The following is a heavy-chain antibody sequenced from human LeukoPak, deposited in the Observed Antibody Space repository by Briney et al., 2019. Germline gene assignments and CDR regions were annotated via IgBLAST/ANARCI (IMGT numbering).Heavy chain of an antibody. D-gene: IGHD3-16*01. J-gene: IGHJ4*02. CDR3: VGHSDY. CDR2: ISGSGGST. V-gene: IGHV3-23*01. Sequence: GGSLRLSCTVSGFTVSSNSMSWVRQAPGKGLEWVSAISGSGGSTYYADSVKGRFTISRDNSKNTLYLQMNSLRTEDTAVYYCVGHSDYWGQGTLVTVSS. CDR1: GFTVSSNS.